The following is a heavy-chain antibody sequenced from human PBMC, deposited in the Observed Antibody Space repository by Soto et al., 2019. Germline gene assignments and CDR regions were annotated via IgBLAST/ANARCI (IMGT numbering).Heavy chain of an antibody. CDR1: GGTFNSYA. J-gene: IGHJ6*02. D-gene: IGHD2-2*01. Sequence: QVQLVQSGAEVKKPGSSVKVSCKASGGTFNSYAISWVRQAPGQGLEWMGGIIPISGTANYAQKFQGRVTITADEAASTACMELSSLRSEDTAVYYCARSQGSSTSLENYYYYYYGMDVWGQGTTVTVSS. CDR3: ARSQGSSTSLENYYYYYYGMDV. CDR2: IIPISGTA. V-gene: IGHV1-69*01.